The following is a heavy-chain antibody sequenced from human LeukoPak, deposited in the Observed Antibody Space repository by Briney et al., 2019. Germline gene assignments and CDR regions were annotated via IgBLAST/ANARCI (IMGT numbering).Heavy chain of an antibody. CDR1: GGSISSYY. J-gene: IGHJ4*01. Sequence: SETLSLTCTVSGGSISSYYWSWIRRPPGKGLEWIGEINHSGSTNYNPSLKSRVTISVDTSKNQFSLKLSSVTAADTAVYYCVRDPRNWNYFDYWGHGILVTVSS. V-gene: IGHV4-34*01. CDR3: VRDPRNWNYFDY. D-gene: IGHD1-20*01. CDR2: INHSGST.